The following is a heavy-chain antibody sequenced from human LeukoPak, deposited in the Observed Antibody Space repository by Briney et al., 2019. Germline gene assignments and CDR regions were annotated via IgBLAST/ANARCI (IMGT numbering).Heavy chain of an antibody. CDR3: ARVPQYSSGWYGYYFDY. Sequence: GGSPRLSCAASGFTFSSYGMHWVRQAPGKGLEWVAFIRYDGSNKYYADSVKGRFTISRDNSKNTLYLQMNSLRAEDTAVYYCARVPQYSSGWYGYYFDYWGQGTLVTVSS. J-gene: IGHJ4*02. D-gene: IGHD6-19*01. CDR1: GFTFSSYG. V-gene: IGHV3-30*02. CDR2: IRYDGSNK.